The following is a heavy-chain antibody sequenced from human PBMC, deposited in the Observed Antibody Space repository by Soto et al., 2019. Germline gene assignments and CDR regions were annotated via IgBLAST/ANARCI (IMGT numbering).Heavy chain of an antibody. J-gene: IGHJ4*02. CDR1: GFSRSTRRMG. V-gene: IGHV2-5*01. Sequence: VNPKHILKLTCVFFGFSRSTRRMGVGWIRQPPGKALEWLALIYWNDDKRYSPSLKSRLTITKDTSKNQVVLTMTNMDPVDTATYYCSYRAGDYDCGSGSVFEYLGQGSLV. CDR2: IYWNDDK. CDR3: SYRAGDYDCGSGSVFEY. D-gene: IGHD3-3*01.